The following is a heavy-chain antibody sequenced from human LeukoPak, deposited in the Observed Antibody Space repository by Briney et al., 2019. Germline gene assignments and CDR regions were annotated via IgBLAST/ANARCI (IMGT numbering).Heavy chain of an antibody. D-gene: IGHD6-6*01. J-gene: IGHJ4*02. Sequence: GGSLILSCAASGFTVSSNYMSWVRQAPGKGLEWVSVIYSGGSTYYADSVKGRFNISRDNSKNTLYLQMNSLRAEDTAVYYCAREGMYSSSSGPPVYWGQGTLVTASS. CDR2: IYSGGST. CDR1: GFTVSSNY. CDR3: AREGMYSSSSGPPVY. V-gene: IGHV3-66*01.